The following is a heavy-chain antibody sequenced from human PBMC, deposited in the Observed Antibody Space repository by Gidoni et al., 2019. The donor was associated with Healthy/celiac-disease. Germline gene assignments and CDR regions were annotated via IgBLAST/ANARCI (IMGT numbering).Heavy chain of an antibody. CDR1: GGSISSYY. CDR2: IYYSGST. D-gene: IGHD3-10*01. CDR3: ARDVQGFGELSAFDI. V-gene: IGHV4-59*01. Sequence: QVQLQESGPGLVKPSETLSLTCTVSGGSISSYYWSWIRQPPGKGLEWIGYIYYSGSTNYNPSLKSRVTISVDTSKNQFSLKLSSVTAADTAVYYCARDVQGFGELSAFDIWGQGTMVTVSS. J-gene: IGHJ3*02.